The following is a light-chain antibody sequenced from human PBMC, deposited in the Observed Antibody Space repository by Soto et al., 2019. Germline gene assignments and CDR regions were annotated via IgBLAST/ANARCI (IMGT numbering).Light chain of an antibody. CDR1: SSDIGSYDY. CDR2: EVT. V-gene: IGLV2-14*01. CDR3: KSYAGSNTYA. Sequence: QSVLTQPASVSGSPGQSITISCTGTSSDIGSYDYVSWYQQHPGKAPNLIIYEVTDRPSGVSNRFSGSKSGNTASLTISGLQAEDEADYFCKSYAGSNTYAFGSGTKVTVL. J-gene: IGLJ1*01.